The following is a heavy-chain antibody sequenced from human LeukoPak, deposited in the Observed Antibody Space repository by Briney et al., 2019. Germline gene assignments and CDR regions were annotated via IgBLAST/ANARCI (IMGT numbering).Heavy chain of an antibody. CDR2: ISGSGGST. CDR1: GFTFSNYG. Sequence: GGTLRLSCAASGFTFSNYGMSWVRQAPGKGLEWVSGISGSGGSTYYADSVKGRFTISRDNSKNTLYLQMNSLRAEDTAIYYCAKNHDSNGYHTDDAFDVWGQGTMVTISS. CDR3: AKNHDSNGYHTDDAFDV. D-gene: IGHD3-22*01. J-gene: IGHJ3*01. V-gene: IGHV3-23*01.